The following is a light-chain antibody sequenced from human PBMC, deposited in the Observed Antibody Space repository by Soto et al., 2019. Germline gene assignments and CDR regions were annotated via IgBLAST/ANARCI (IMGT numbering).Light chain of an antibody. CDR2: EVT. CDR3: SSYITTNTLYV. Sequence: QSVLTQPASVSGSPGQSITISCTVTSSDVGGFDFVSWFQRRPGKAPRLIIYEVTNRPSGISDRFSGSKSGNTATLTISGLQAEDEAGYFCSSYITTNTLYVFGSGTKVTVL. CDR1: SSDVGGFDF. V-gene: IGLV2-14*01. J-gene: IGLJ1*01.